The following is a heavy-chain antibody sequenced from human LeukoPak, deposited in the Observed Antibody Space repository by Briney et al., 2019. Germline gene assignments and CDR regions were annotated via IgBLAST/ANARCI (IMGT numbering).Heavy chain of an antibody. Sequence: PSETLSLTCAVSGGSISSYFWSWIRQPAGKGLEWIGRIYTSGSTNYNPSLKSRVTISVDTSKNQFSLKLSSVTAADTAVYYCASSTKNYAYYYYYMDVWGKGTTVTVSS. CDR1: GGSISSYF. CDR3: ASSTKNYAYYYYYMDV. D-gene: IGHD2-8*01. CDR2: IYTSGST. J-gene: IGHJ6*03. V-gene: IGHV4-4*07.